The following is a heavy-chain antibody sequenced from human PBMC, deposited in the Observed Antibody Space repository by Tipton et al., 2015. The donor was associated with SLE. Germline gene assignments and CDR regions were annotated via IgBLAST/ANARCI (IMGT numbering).Heavy chain of an antibody. V-gene: IGHV3-7*01. CDR2: IKQDGSEK. J-gene: IGHJ3*01. CDR1: GFTFSNYW. Sequence: SLRLSCAGFGFTFSNYWMSWVRQAPGKGLEWVADIKQDGSEKLYVDSVKDRFLISRDNALHSLYLQMNRLRVDDTARYFCVRRWDAFDVWGQGTTVTVSS. CDR3: VRRWDAFDV.